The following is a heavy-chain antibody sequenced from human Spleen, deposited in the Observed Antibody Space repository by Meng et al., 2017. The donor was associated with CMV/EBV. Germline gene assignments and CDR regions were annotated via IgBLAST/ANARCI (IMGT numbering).Heavy chain of an antibody. Sequence: LSGDSVSSNSAAWNWIRQSPSRGLEWLGRTYYRSQWYNEYAASVKSRVIINPDTSKNQFSLHLYSVTPEDTAVYYCSLSSGWSFDFWGPGTLVTVSS. CDR1: GDSVSSNSAA. D-gene: IGHD6-19*01. V-gene: IGHV6-1*01. CDR3: SLSSGWSFDF. CDR2: TYYRSQWYN. J-gene: IGHJ4*02.